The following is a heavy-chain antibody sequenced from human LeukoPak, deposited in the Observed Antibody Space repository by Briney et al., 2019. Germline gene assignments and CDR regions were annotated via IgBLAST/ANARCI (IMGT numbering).Heavy chain of an antibody. V-gene: IGHV4-59*01. CDR1: GGSISSYY. D-gene: IGHD1-26*01. CDR2: IYYSGST. CDR3: ATGSDSATSDAFDI. Sequence: SETLSLTCTGSGGSISSYYWSWIRQPPGKGLEWVGYIYYSGSTNYNPSLKSRVTMSVDTAKNQVSLNLNSVTAADTAVYYCATGSDSATSDAFDIWGQGTMVTVSS. J-gene: IGHJ3*02.